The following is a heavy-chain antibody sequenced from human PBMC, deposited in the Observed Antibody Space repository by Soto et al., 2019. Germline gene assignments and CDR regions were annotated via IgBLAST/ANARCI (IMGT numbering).Heavy chain of an antibody. V-gene: IGHV4-39*01. CDR2: IYYSGST. CDR3: ASTPYDFWSGYYSWSYYFDY. Sequence: SETLSLTCTVSGGSISSSSYYWGWIRQPPGKGLEWIGSIYYSGSTYYNPSLKSRVTISVDTSKNQFSLKLSSVTAADTAVYYCASTPYDFWSGYYSWSYYFDYWGQGTLVTVSS. CDR1: GGSISSSSYY. D-gene: IGHD3-3*01. J-gene: IGHJ4*02.